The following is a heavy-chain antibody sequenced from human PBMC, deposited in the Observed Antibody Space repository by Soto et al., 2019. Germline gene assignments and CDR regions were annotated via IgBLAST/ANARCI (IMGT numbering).Heavy chain of an antibody. J-gene: IGHJ4*02. CDR3: AKALESESDIVVVPADTLDY. D-gene: IGHD2-2*01. Sequence: EVQLLESGGGLVQPGGSLRLSCAASGFTFSSYAMSWVRQAPGKGLEWVSAISGSGGSTYYADSVKGRFTISRDNSKNTLYLQMNSLRAEDTAVYYCAKALESESDIVVVPADTLDYWGQGPLVTVSS. CDR1: GFTFSSYA. CDR2: ISGSGGST. V-gene: IGHV3-23*01.